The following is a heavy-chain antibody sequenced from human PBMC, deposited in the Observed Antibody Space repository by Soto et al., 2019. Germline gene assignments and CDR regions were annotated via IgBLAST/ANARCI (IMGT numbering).Heavy chain of an antibody. J-gene: IGHJ5*01. CDR1: GFIFSNYA. D-gene: IGHD6-13*01. CDR3: AKDVVIPAAGTFDS. CDR2: ISASGDAT. V-gene: IGHV3-23*01. Sequence: PGGFLRLSCTASGFIFSNYAMSWVRQAPGRGLEWVSAISASGDATYYGDSVKGRFTISRDNSNNTLVLQMESLRVEDTAIYYCAKDVVIPAAGTFDSWGQGALVTVSS.